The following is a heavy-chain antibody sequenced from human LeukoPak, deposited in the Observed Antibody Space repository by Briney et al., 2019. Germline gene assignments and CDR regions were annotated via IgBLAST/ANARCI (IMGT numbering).Heavy chain of an antibody. CDR3: ARDLTVATRNAFDI. D-gene: IGHD5-12*01. V-gene: IGHV4-4*07. CDR1: GGSISSYY. J-gene: IGHJ3*02. Sequence: PSETLSLTCTVSGGSISSYYWRWLRQPAGKGLEWIGRIYTSGSTNYNPSLKSRVTMSVDTSKNQFSLKLSSVTAADTAVYYCARDLTVATRNAFDIWGQGTMVTVSS. CDR2: IYTSGST.